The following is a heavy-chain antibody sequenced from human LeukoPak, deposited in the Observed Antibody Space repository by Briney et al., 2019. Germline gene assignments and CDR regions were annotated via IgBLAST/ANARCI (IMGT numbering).Heavy chain of an antibody. CDR1: GYSIRSTYY. CDR2: VHHSGST. J-gene: IGHJ4*02. CDR3: ATCVRGTTDFDY. D-gene: IGHD1-1*01. V-gene: IGHV4-38-2*02. Sequence: NPSETLSLTCTVSGYSIRSTYYWGWIRQPPGKGLEWIGSVHHSGSTYYNPSLKSRVTISVDTSKSQFSMTLRSVTAADTAVYYCATCVRGTTDFDYWGQGTLVTVSS.